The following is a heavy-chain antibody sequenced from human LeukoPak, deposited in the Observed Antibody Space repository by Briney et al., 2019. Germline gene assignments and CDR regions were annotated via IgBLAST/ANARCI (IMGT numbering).Heavy chain of an antibody. Sequence: SVKVSCKASGGTLSSYAISWVRQAPGQGLEWMGRIIPILGIANYAQKFQGRVTITADKSTSTAYMELSSLRSEDTAVYYCARPGYYYDSSGYPARFDYWGQGTLVTVSS. J-gene: IGHJ4*02. CDR1: GGTLSSYA. V-gene: IGHV1-69*04. CDR2: IIPILGIA. CDR3: ARPGYYYDSSGYPARFDY. D-gene: IGHD3-22*01.